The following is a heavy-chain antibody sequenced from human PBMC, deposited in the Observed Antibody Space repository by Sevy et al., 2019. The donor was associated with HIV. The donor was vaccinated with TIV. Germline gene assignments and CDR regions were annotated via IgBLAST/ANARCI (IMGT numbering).Heavy chain of an antibody. CDR2: ISYDGSNK. Sequence: GGSLRLSCAASGFTFNSYGMHWVRQAPGKGLEWVAVISYDGSNKYYADSVKGRFTISRDNSKNTLYLQMNSLRAEDTAVYYCAKDPDYGDYGYFDYWGQGTLVTVSS. D-gene: IGHD4-17*01. J-gene: IGHJ4*02. CDR1: GFTFNSYG. V-gene: IGHV3-30*18. CDR3: AKDPDYGDYGYFDY.